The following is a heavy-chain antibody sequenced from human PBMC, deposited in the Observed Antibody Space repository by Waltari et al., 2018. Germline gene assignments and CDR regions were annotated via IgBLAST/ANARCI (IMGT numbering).Heavy chain of an antibody. CDR2: IKPDSGVT. Sequence: QVQLVQSGAEVMKPGASVKVSCKTSGYSFSDHYLHWVRQAPGQGLDWMGWIKPDSGVTYYAQEFQGRGTLTGDMSISTVYMDFSSLTSDDTAIYYCVRDFDWGPDYWGQGTLVTVSS. D-gene: IGHD3-9*01. CDR3: VRDFDWGPDY. V-gene: IGHV1-2*02. J-gene: IGHJ4*02. CDR1: GYSFSDHY.